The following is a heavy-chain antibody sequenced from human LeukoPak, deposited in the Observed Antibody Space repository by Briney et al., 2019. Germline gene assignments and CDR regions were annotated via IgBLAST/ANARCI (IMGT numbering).Heavy chain of an antibody. J-gene: IGHJ3*02. CDR1: GYSFTSYW. CDR2: IYPGDSDT. Sequence: GESLKISCQGSGYSFTSYWIGWVRQMPGKGLEWMGIIYPGDSDTRYSPSFQGQVTISADKSISTAYLQWSSLKASDTAMYYCAISTTMVIGAFDIWGQGTMVTVSS. V-gene: IGHV5-51*01. CDR3: AISTTMVIGAFDI. D-gene: IGHD5-18*01.